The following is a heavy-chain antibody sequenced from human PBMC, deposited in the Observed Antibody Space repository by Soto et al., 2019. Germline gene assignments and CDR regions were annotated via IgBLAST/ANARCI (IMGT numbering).Heavy chain of an antibody. Sequence: GASVKVSCKASGYTFTAYYMHWVRQAPGQGLEWMGWITPNSGGTKYARKFQGWVTMTRDTSISTAYMELSRLRSDDTAMYYCARWLRYCRGGSCYSDGYVFDIWGQGKMVTVSS. CDR3: ARWLRYCRGGSCYSDGYVFDI. D-gene: IGHD2-15*01. J-gene: IGHJ3*02. CDR2: ITPNSGGT. CDR1: GYTFTAYY. V-gene: IGHV1-2*04.